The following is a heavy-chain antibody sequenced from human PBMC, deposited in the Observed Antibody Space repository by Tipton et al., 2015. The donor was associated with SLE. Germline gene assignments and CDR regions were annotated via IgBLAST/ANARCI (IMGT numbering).Heavy chain of an antibody. CDR2: VSYSGGT. CDR3: ARRAAHRYFYGLDV. Sequence: TLSLTCTVSGASVTSYYYTWIRQPPGMALEWIGYVSYSGGTSYNPSLKSRVTISVDTPKNQFSLKLTSVTAADTAVYYCARRAAHRYFYGLDVWGQGPTVTVSS. J-gene: IGHJ6*02. V-gene: IGHV4-59*02. CDR1: GASVTSYY. D-gene: IGHD2-15*01.